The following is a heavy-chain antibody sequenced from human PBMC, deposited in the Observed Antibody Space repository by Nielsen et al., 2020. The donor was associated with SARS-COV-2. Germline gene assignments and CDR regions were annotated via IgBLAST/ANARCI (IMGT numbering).Heavy chain of an antibody. Sequence: GGSLRLSCAASGFTFSSYAMHWVRQAPGKGLEWVAVISYDGSNKYYADSVKGRFTISRDNSKNTLYLQMNSLRAEDTAVYYCARDGGIGYYFDYWGQGTLVTVSS. CDR2: ISYDGSNK. J-gene: IGHJ4*02. V-gene: IGHV3-30-3*01. D-gene: IGHD2-21*01. CDR3: ARDGGIGYYFDY. CDR1: GFTFSSYA.